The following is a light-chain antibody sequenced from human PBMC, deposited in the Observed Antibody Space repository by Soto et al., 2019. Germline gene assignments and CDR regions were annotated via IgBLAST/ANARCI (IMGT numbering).Light chain of an antibody. V-gene: IGLV2-14*01. Sequence: QSALTQPASVSGSPGQSITISCTGTSSDVGGYNYVSWYQHHPGKAPKLTIYEVSNRPSGVSNRFSGSKSGNTASLTISGLQAEDEAEYYCRSYTSSSHVVFGGGTKLTVL. CDR2: EVS. CDR1: SSDVGGYNY. J-gene: IGLJ2*01. CDR3: RSYTSSSHVV.